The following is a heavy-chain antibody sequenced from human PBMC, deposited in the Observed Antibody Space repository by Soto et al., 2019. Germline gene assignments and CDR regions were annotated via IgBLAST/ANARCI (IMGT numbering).Heavy chain of an antibody. CDR1: GFTFSSYG. Sequence: GGSLRLSCAASGFTFSSYGMHWVRQAPGKGLEWVAVIWYDGSNKYYADSVKGRFTISRDNSKNTLYLQMNSLRAEDTAVYYCARDGITIFGVVISFHFDSGGQGPLVTVSS. CDR3: ARDGITIFGVVISFHFDS. V-gene: IGHV3-33*01. J-gene: IGHJ4*02. CDR2: IWYDGSNK. D-gene: IGHD3-3*01.